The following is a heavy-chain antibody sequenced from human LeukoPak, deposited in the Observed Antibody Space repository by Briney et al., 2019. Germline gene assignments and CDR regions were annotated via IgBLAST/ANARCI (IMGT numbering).Heavy chain of an antibody. Sequence: PSETLSLTCTVSGGSISSYYWSWIRQPPGKGLEWIGYIYYSGSTNYNPSLKSRVTISVDTSKNQFSLKLSSVTAADTAVYYCARYRYYDSSGPDWYFDLWGRGTLVTVSS. D-gene: IGHD3-22*01. CDR2: IYYSGST. CDR3: ARYRYYDSSGPDWYFDL. CDR1: GGSISSYY. J-gene: IGHJ2*01. V-gene: IGHV4-59*01.